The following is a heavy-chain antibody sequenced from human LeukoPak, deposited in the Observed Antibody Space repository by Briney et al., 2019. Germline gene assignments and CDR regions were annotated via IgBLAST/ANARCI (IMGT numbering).Heavy chain of an antibody. CDR1: GGSISSYY. J-gene: IGHJ3*02. D-gene: IGHD2-2*01. CDR3: ARGLPNDDAFDI. V-gene: IGHV4-59*01. CDR2: IYYSGST. Sequence: PSETLSLTCTVSGGSISSYYWSWIRQPAGKGLEWIGYIYYSGSTNYNPSLKSRVTISVDTSKNQFSLKLSSVTAADTAVYYCARGLPNDDAFDIWGQGTMVTVSS.